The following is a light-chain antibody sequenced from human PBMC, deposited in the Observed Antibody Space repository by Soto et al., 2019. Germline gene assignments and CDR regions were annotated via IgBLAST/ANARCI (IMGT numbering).Light chain of an antibody. V-gene: IGLV2-18*02. Sequence: QSALTQPPSVSGSPGQSVTISCTGTSSDVGSYNRVSWYQQPPGTAPKLMIYEVSNRPSGVPDRFSGSKSGNMASLTISGLQAEDEADYYCNSYTSSSTYVFGTGTKVTVL. J-gene: IGLJ1*01. CDR2: EVS. CDR3: NSYTSSSTYV. CDR1: SSDVGSYNR.